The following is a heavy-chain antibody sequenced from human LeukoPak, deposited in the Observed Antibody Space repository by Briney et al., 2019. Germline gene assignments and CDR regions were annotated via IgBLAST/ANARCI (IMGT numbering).Heavy chain of an antibody. D-gene: IGHD3-22*01. Sequence: SVKVSCKASGGTFSSYAISWVRPAPGQGLEWMGRIIPIFGTTNYAQKFQGRVTITADKSTSTAYMELSSLRSEDTAVYYCARDVPAHYYDSSGYYYVDYWGQGTLVTVSS. V-gene: IGHV1-69*06. CDR3: ARDVPAHYYDSSGYYYVDY. J-gene: IGHJ4*02. CDR2: IIPIFGTT. CDR1: GGTFSSYA.